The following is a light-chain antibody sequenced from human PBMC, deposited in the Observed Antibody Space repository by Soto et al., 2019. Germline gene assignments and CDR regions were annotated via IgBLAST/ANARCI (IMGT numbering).Light chain of an antibody. J-gene: IGKJ5*01. V-gene: IGKV3-11*01. CDR2: DAS. CDR3: QQRDNWPVT. CDR1: QSVSSSY. Sequence: EIVLTQSPGTLSLSPGERATLSCRASQSVSSSYLAWYQQKPGQAPRLLIYDASKRAAGTPARFSGSGSGTDFTLTISSLEPEDFAVYYCQQRDNWPVTFGQGTRLEIK.